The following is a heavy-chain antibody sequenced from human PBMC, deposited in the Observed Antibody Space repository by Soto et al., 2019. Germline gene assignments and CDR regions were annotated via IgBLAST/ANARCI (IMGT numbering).Heavy chain of an antibody. CDR2: IIPIFGTA. CDR3: ARVSILPHYYYYGMDV. Sequence: GASVKVSFKTSGGTFSSYAINWLRQAPGQGLEWMGGIIPIFGTANYAQKFQGRVTITAEESTSTAYMELSSLRSEDTAVYYCARVSILPHYYYYGMDVWGQGTTVTVSS. V-gene: IGHV1-69*13. CDR1: GGTFSSYA. D-gene: IGHD3-16*02. J-gene: IGHJ6*02.